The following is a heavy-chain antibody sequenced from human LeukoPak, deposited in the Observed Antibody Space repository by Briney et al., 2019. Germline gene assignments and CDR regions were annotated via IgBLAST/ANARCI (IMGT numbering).Heavy chain of an antibody. Sequence: GGSLRLSCAASGFTFDDYGMSWVRQAPGKGLEWVSGINWNGGSTGYADSVKGRFTISRDNAKNTLFLQMSSLRAEDTAVYYCARVHYDSSGYYTNYYSYMDVWGKGTTVTVSS. V-gene: IGHV3-20*04. J-gene: IGHJ6*03. D-gene: IGHD3-22*01. CDR3: ARVHYDSSGYYTNYYSYMDV. CDR1: GFTFDDYG. CDR2: INWNGGST.